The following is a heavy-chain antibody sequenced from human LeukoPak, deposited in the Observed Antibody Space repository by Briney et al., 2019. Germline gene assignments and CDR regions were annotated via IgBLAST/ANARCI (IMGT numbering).Heavy chain of an antibody. Sequence: GGSLRLSCAASGFTISSYSMNWVRQAPGKGLQWVSYISSSSTIYYADSVKGRFTISRDNSKNTLYLQMNSLRAEDTAGYYCAKSIAVAFYSWGQGTLVTVSS. CDR2: ISSSSTI. CDR1: GFTISSYS. D-gene: IGHD6-19*01. V-gene: IGHV3-48*01. J-gene: IGHJ4*02. CDR3: AKSIAVAFYS.